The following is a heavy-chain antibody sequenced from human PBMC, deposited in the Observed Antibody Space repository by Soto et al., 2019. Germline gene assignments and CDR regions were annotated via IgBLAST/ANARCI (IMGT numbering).Heavy chain of an antibody. D-gene: IGHD3-9*01. J-gene: IGHJ5*02. CDR1: GGTFSSYA. Sequence: SVKVSCKASGGTFSSYAISWVRQAPGQGLEWMGGIIPIFGTANYAQKFQGRVTITADTSKKQFSLRLSAVTAADTAVYYCARCPIDHNWFDPWGQGPLVTVSS. V-gene: IGHV1-69*06. CDR2: IIPIFGTA. CDR3: ARCPIDHNWFDP.